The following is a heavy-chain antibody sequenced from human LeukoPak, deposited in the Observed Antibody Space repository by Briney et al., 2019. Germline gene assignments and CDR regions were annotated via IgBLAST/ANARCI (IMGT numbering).Heavy chain of an antibody. Sequence: GGSLRLSCSASRFIFSDFWMSWVRQAPGKGLEWVANIKQDGSDKSYVDSVKSRFTISRDNAENSLYLQMKSLRADDTAVYYCVRWKKSTSWFYDYWGQGALVTVSS. D-gene: IGHD2-2*01. J-gene: IGHJ4*02. CDR3: VRWKKSTSWFYDY. CDR1: RFIFSDFW. CDR2: IKQDGSDK. V-gene: IGHV3-7*01.